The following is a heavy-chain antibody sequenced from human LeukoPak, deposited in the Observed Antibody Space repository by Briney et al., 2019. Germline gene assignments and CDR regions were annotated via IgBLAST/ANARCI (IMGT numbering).Heavy chain of an antibody. CDR1: GYTFTGYC. J-gene: IGHJ5*02. V-gene: IGHV1-2*02. D-gene: IGHD6-19*01. CDR3: AVHSSGWYWFDP. Sequence: GASVKVSCKASGYTFTGYCMHWVRQAPGQGLEWMGWINPNSGGTNYAQKFQGRVTMTRDTSISTAYMELSRLRSDDTAAYYCAVHSSGWYWFDPWGQGTLVTVSS. CDR2: INPNSGGT.